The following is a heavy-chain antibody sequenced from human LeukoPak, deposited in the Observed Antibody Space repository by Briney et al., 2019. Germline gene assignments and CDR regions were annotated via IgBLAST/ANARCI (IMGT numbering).Heavy chain of an antibody. CDR1: GYSISSGYY. V-gene: IGHV4-38-2*02. D-gene: IGHD1-26*01. CDR2: IYHSGST. J-gene: IGHJ4*02. CDR3: ASTIVGAMGY. Sequence: PSETLSLTCTVSGYSISSGYYWGWIRQPPGKGLEWIGSIYHSGSTNYNPSLKSRVTISVDKSKNQFSLKLSSVTAADTAVYYCASTIVGAMGYWGQGTLVTVSS.